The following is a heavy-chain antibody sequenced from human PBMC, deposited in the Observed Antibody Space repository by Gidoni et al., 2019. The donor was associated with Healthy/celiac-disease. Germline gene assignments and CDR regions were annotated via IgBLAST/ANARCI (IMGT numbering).Heavy chain of an antibody. J-gene: IGHJ2*01. D-gene: IGHD4-17*01. Sequence: EVQLVESGGGLVQPGGSLRLSCAASGFTFSSYWMSWVRQAPGKGLEWVANIKQDGSEKYYVDSVKGRFTISRDNAKNSLYLQMNSLRAEDTAVYYCARISHDYGDQTLFWVPIYWYFDLWGRGTLVTVSS. CDR1: GFTFSSYW. CDR2: IKQDGSEK. CDR3: ARISHDYGDQTLFWVPIYWYFDL. V-gene: IGHV3-7*01.